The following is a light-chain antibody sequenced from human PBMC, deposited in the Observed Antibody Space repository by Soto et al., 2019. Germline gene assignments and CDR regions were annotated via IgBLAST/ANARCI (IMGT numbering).Light chain of an antibody. V-gene: IGKV1-13*02. CDR1: QGISSA. J-gene: IGKJ4*01. Sequence: AIQLTQSPSSLSASVGDRVTITCRASQGISSALAWYQHKPGRAPRLLIYDASSLQSGVSSRLSGSGSGTDFPLTISSLQPEDFATYYCQQFQSYALTFGGGTKLEIK. CDR2: DAS. CDR3: QQFQSYALT.